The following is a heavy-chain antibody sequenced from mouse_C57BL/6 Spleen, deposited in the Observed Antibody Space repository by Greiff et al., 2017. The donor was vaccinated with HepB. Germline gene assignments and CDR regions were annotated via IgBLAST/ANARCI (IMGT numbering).Heavy chain of an antibody. CDR2: IDPNSGGT. J-gene: IGHJ4*01. Sequence: QVHVKQPGAELVKPGASVKLSCKASGYTFTSYWMHWVKQRPGRGLEWIGRIDPNSGGTKYNEKFKSKATLTVDKPSSTAYMQRSSLTSEDSAVYYCARPSQAFYAMDYWGQGTSVTVSS. CDR3: ARPSQAFYAMDY. V-gene: IGHV1-72*01. CDR1: GYTFTSYW. D-gene: IGHD3-2*02.